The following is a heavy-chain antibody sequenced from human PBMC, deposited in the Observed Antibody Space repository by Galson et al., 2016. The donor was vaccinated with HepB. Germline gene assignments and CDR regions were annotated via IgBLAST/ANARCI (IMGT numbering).Heavy chain of an antibody. CDR3: AKDMDV. J-gene: IGHJ6*02. CDR1: GFRFTSYW. CDR2: INVEGSDK. V-gene: IGHV3-7*03. Sequence: SLRLSCAASGFRFTSYWMTWVRKAPGKGLKWVASINVEGSDKYYVDTVKGRFTISRDNAKNSVFLQMNSLRGEDTATYYCAKDMDVSGQGTTVTVSS.